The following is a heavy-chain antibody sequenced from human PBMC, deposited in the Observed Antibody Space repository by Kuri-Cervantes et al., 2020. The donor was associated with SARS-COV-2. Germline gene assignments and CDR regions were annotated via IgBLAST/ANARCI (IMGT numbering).Heavy chain of an antibody. D-gene: IGHD2/OR15-2a*01. CDR3: ASGSYFSLDY. J-gene: IGHJ4*02. Sequence: ESLKISCPVSYASMTSFYWSWIRQSPGRGLEWIGYIYYTGKSNYNPSLESRVSMSLAASESRFFLTLTSVTAADTAMYCCASGSYFSLDYWGQGTLVTVSS. CDR2: IYYTGKS. CDR1: YASMTSFY. V-gene: IGHV4-59*01.